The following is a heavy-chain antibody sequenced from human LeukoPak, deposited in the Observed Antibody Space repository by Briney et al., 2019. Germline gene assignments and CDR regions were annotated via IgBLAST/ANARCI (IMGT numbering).Heavy chain of an antibody. CDR2: INHSGST. V-gene: IGHV4-34*01. CDR3: ARDKNGYCSGGSCHHFDY. J-gene: IGHJ4*02. D-gene: IGHD2-15*01. Sequence: PSETLSLTCAVYGGSFSGYYWSWIRQPPGKGLEWIGEINHSGSTNYNPSLKSRVTISVDTSKNQFSLKLSSVTAADTAVYYCARDKNGYCSGGSCHHFDYWGQGTLVTVSS. CDR1: GGSFSGYY.